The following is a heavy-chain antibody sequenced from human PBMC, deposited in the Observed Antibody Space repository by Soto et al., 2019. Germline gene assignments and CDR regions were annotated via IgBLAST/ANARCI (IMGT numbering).Heavy chain of an antibody. CDR3: AAELGFGKLAVV. CDR1: GDTFKNCV. V-gene: IGHV1-69*01. CDR2: IIPLFGTT. J-gene: IGHJ6*02. Sequence: QVQVVQSGVEVRRPGSSVKVSCKASGDTFKNCVISWVRQAPGQGPEWMGGIIPLFGTTDFAQRFQGRLTITTDESTTTAYMELSRLSSEDTATYYCAAELGFGKLAVVWGQGTAVIASS. D-gene: IGHD7-27*01.